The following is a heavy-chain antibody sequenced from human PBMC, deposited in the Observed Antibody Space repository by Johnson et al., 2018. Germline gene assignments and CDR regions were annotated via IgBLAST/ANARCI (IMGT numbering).Heavy chain of an antibody. Sequence: QVQLQESGPGLVKPSETXSLTCTVSGGSISSYYWSWIRQPPGKGLEWIGYIYYSGSTNYNPSLKSRVTISVDTSKNQFSLKLSSVTAADTAVYYCARGNRDFQHWGQGTLVTVSS. D-gene: IGHD2/OR15-2a*01. J-gene: IGHJ1*01. CDR1: GGSISSYY. CDR2: IYYSGST. CDR3: ARGNRDFQH. V-gene: IGHV4-59*01.